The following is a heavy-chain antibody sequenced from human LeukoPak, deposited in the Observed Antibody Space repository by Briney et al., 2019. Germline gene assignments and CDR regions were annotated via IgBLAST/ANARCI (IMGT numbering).Heavy chain of an antibody. CDR2: IWYDGSNK. V-gene: IGHV3-33*01. J-gene: IGHJ6*02. D-gene: IGHD2-15*01. Sequence: GGSLRLSCAASGFTFSSYGMHWVRQAPGKGLEWVAVIWYDGSNKYYADSVKGRFTISRDNSKNTLYLQMNSLRAEDTAVYYCARAFSCSGGSCYFKSDYYGMDVWGQGTTVTVSS. CDR3: ARAFSCSGGSCYFKSDYYGMDV. CDR1: GFTFSSYG.